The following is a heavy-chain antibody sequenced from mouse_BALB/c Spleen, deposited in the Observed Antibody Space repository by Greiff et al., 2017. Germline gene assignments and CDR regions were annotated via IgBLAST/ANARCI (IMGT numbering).Heavy chain of an antibody. CDR1: GYTFTDYE. CDR2: IDPETGGT. Sequence: QVQLQQSGAELVRPGASVTLSCKASGYTFTDYEMHWVKQTPVHGLEWIGAIDPETGGTAYSQKFKGKATLTADKSSSTAYMELRSLTSEDSAVYYCTSGDYGSSYGGAMDYWGQGTSVTVSS. V-gene: IGHV1-15*01. CDR3: TSGDYGSSYGGAMDY. D-gene: IGHD1-1*01. J-gene: IGHJ4*01.